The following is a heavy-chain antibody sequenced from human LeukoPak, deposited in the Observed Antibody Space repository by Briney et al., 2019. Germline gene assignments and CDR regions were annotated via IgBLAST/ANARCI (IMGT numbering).Heavy chain of an antibody. CDR1: GFTFSSYA. V-gene: IGHV3-23*01. CDR2: ISGSGGNT. D-gene: IGHD4-23*01. CDR3: AKDQYGGTPQYYFDY. J-gene: IGHJ4*02. Sequence: GGSLRLSCAASGFTFSSYAMSWVRQAPGKGLEWVSAISGSGGNTYYADSVKGRFTISRDNSKSTLYLQMNSLRAEDTAVYYFAKDQYGGTPQYYFDYWGQGTLVTVSS.